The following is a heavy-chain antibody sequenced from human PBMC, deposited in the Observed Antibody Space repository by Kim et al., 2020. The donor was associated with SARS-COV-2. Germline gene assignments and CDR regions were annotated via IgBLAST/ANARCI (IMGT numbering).Heavy chain of an antibody. V-gene: IGHV1-46*01. CDR2: INPSGGST. Sequence: ASVKVSCKASGYTFTSYYMHWVRQAPGQGLEWMGIINPSGGSTSYAQKFQGRVTMTRDTSTSTVYMELSSLRSEDTAVYYCARMGIAAPGTDAFDIWGQGTMVTVS. D-gene: IGHD6-25*01. J-gene: IGHJ3*02. CDR3: ARMGIAAPGTDAFDI. CDR1: GYTFTSYY.